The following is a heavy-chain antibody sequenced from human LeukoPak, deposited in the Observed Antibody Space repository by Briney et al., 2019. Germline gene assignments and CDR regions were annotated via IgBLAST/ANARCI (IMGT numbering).Heavy chain of an antibody. D-gene: IGHD3-10*01. CDR3: ARDHVGYYGSGSYYAVDY. V-gene: IGHV1-69*04. Sequence: SAKVSFKASGGTFSSYAISWVRQAPGQGLEWMGRIIPILGIANYAQKFQGRVTITADKSTSTAYMELSSLRSEDTAVYYCARDHVGYYGSGSYYAVDYWGQGTLVTVSS. CDR1: GGTFSSYA. J-gene: IGHJ4*02. CDR2: IIPILGIA.